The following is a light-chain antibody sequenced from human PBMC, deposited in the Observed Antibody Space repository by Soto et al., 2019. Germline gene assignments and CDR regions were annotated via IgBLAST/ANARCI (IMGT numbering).Light chain of an antibody. Sequence: QTVVTQSSSASASLGSSVKLTCTLSSGHSSYIIAWHQQQPGKAPRYLMKLEGSGSYNKGSGVPDRFSGSSSGADRYLTISNLQFEDEAEYYCETWDSNIHWVFGGGTKLTVL. V-gene: IGLV4-60*02. J-gene: IGLJ3*02. CDR3: ETWDSNIHWV. CDR1: SGHSSYI. CDR2: LEGSGSY.